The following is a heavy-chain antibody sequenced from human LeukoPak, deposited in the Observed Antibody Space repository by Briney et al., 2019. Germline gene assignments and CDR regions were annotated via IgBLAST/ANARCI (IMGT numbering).Heavy chain of an antibody. CDR2: ISYDGSNK. CDR3: ARDLASSGYYGYYYYYMDV. V-gene: IGHV3-30-3*01. D-gene: IGHD3-22*01. Sequence: GGSLXLSCAASGFTFSSYAMHWVRQAPGKELEWVAVISYDGSNKYYADSVKGRFTISRDNSKNTLYLQMNSLRAEDTAVYYCARDLASSGYYGYYYYYMDVWGKGTTVTVSS. CDR1: GFTFSSYA. J-gene: IGHJ6*03.